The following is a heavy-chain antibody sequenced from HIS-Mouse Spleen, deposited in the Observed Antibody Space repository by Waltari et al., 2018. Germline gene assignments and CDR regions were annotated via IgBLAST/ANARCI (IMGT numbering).Heavy chain of an antibody. CDR2: IVTAGDT. CDR3: ARGKGNWFDP. Sequence: EVQLVDSGGGLVQPGGSLRLSCAAFGFTFSSYDMHWVRQATGKGLEWVSAIVTAGDTYYPGSVKGRFTISRENAKNSLYLQMNSLRAGDTAVYYCARGKGNWFDPWGQGTLVTVSS. V-gene: IGHV3-13*01. J-gene: IGHJ5*02. CDR1: GFTFSSYD.